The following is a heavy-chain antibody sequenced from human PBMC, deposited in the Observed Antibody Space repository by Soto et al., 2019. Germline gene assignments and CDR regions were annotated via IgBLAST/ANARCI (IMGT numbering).Heavy chain of an antibody. D-gene: IGHD2-2*01. CDR2: IYSGGST. Sequence: GGSLRLSCAASGFTVSSNYMSWVRQAPGKGLEWVSVIYSGGSTYYADSVKGRFTISRDNSKNTLYLQMNSLRAEDTAVYYCARALGCCSSTSCSIKDYWGQGTLVTVSS. V-gene: IGHV3-53*01. J-gene: IGHJ4*02. CDR1: GFTVSSNY. CDR3: ARALGCCSSTSCSIKDY.